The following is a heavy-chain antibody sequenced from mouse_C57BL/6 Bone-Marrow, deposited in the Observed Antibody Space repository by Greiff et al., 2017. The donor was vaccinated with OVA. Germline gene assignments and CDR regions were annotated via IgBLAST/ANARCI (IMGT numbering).Heavy chain of an antibody. J-gene: IGHJ4*01. Sequence: EVKLMESGPGLVKPSQSLSLTCSVTGYSITSGYYWNWIRQFPGNKLEWMGYISYDGSNNYNPSLKNRISITRDTSKNQFFLKLNSVTTEDTATYYCARVYDGYYGDAMDYWGQGTSVTVSS. CDR2: ISYDGSN. CDR3: ARVYDGYYGDAMDY. V-gene: IGHV3-6*01. D-gene: IGHD2-3*01. CDR1: GYSITSGYY.